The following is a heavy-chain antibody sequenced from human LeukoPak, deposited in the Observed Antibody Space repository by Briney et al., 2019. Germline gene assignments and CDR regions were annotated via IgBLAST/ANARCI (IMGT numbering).Heavy chain of an antibody. CDR2: IYSGGST. J-gene: IGHJ4*02. D-gene: IGHD6-19*01. Sequence: PGGSLRLSCAASGFTVSSNYMSWVRQAPGKGLEWVSVIYSGGSTYYADSVKGRFTISRDNSKNMFFLQMNFLTVEDTAIYYCAREATWGQWYFDHWGQGTPVTVSS. CDR1: GFTVSSNY. CDR3: AREATWGQWYFDH. V-gene: IGHV3-66*01.